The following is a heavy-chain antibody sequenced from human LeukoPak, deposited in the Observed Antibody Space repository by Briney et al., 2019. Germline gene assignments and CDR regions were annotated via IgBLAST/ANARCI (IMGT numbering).Heavy chain of an antibody. CDR3: ASAVAGPFDY. V-gene: IGHV4-39*07. Sequence: SETXSLTCTVSGGSISSSSYYWGWIRQPPGKGLEWIGSIYYSGSTYYNPSLKSRVTISVDTSKNQFSLKLSSVTAADTAVYYCASAVAGPFDYWGQGTLVTVSS. J-gene: IGHJ4*02. D-gene: IGHD6-19*01. CDR1: GGSISSSSYY. CDR2: IYYSGST.